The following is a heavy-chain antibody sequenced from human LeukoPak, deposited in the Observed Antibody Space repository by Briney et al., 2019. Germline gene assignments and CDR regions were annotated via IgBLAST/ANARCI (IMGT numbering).Heavy chain of an antibody. D-gene: IGHD1-1*01. J-gene: IGHJ3*01. CDR2: IWPDGSDK. CDR1: GFTFSTFW. Sequence: PGGSLRLSCAASGFTFSTFWVTWVRQAPGKGLEWVATIWPDGSDKHYVDSVKGRFTISRDNAKNSLLLQMNNLRADDTALYYCVETGGGFWGRGTMVIVSS. CDR3: VETGGGF. V-gene: IGHV3-7*01.